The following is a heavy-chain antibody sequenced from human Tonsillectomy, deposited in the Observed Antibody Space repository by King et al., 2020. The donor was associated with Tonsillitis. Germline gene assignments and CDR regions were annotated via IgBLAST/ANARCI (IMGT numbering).Heavy chain of an antibody. D-gene: IGHD1-1*01. V-gene: IGHV3-23*04. CDR1: GFTFSSYA. Sequence: VQLVESGGGLVQPGGSLRLSCAASGFTFSSYAMTWVRQAPGKGLEWVSGISGGGSSTYCADSVKGRCTISRDNSKNTLYLQMNSLRAEDTAVYYCATCRDWNDPGGGAALDHWGQGTLVTVSS. CDR3: ATCRDWNDPGGGAALDH. J-gene: IGHJ4*02. CDR2: ISGGGSST.